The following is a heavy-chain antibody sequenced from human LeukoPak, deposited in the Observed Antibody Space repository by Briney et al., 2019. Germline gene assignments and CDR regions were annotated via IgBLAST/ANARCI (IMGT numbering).Heavy chain of an antibody. V-gene: IGHV4-4*07. D-gene: IGHD3-16*01. Sequence: SETLSLTCAVSGGSLSGYYWSWIWQPPGKGLEWIGRMSTSGSTYYNPSVKSRVTLSVDTSKNQFSLKVTSVTAADSAVYYCAREGGVRGLPDYWGQGTLVTVSS. CDR3: AREGGVRGLPDY. CDR2: MSTSGST. J-gene: IGHJ4*02. CDR1: GGSLSGYY.